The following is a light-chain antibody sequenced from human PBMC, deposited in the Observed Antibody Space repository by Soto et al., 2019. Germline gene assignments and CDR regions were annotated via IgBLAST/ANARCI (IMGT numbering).Light chain of an antibody. CDR3: QQYGSSPRVT. J-gene: IGKJ4*01. Sequence: EIVLTQSPGTLSLSPGERATLSCRASQSFSSNYLAWYQQKPGQAPRLLIYCASSRATGIPDRFSGSGSGTDFTLTISRLEPEDFAVYYCQQYGSSPRVTFGGGTKVEIK. V-gene: IGKV3-20*01. CDR1: QSFSSNY. CDR2: CAS.